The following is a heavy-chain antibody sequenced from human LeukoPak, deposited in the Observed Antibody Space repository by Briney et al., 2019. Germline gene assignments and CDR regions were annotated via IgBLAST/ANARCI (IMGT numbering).Heavy chain of an antibody. D-gene: IGHD6-19*01. CDR3: AKGGGIAVAGMGAFDI. CDR1: GFTFDDYA. V-gene: IGHV3-9*01. Sequence: GGSLRLSCAASGFTFDDYAMHWVRQAPGKGLEWVSGISWNSGSIGYADSVKGRFTISRDNAKNSLYLQMNSLRAEDTALYYCAKGGGIAVAGMGAFDIWGQGTMVTVSS. CDR2: ISWNSGSI. J-gene: IGHJ3*02.